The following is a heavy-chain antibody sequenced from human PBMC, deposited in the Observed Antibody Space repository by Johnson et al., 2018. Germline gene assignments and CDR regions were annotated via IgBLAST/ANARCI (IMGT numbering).Heavy chain of an antibody. Sequence: QVQLVQSGAEVKKPGSSVKVSCRASGGTFGNYSIIWLRQAPGQGLEWMGRIIPVLEIANYALSFQGRVTITANKSTSTAYMALSSLGSEDTAMYYCPSGPWNDGRCYPPSCQDWGQGSLVTVSS. CDR1: GGTFGNYS. J-gene: IGHJ1*01. D-gene: IGHD4/OR15-4a*01. V-gene: IGHV1-69*04. CDR3: PSGPWNDGRCYPPSCQD. CDR2: IIPVLEIA.